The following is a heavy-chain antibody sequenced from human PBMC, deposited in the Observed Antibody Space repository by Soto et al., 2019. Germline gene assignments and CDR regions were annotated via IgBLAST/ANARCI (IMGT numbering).Heavy chain of an antibody. D-gene: IGHD3-3*01. Sequence: PSETLSLTCTVSGGSISSYYWSWIRQPPGKGLEWIGYIYYSGSTNYNPSLKSRVTISVDTSKNQFSLKLSSVTAADTAVYYCARAGSGSGYYNYFDYWGQGTLVTVSS. V-gene: IGHV4-59*01. CDR1: GGSISSYY. CDR2: IYYSGST. CDR3: ARAGSGSGYYNYFDY. J-gene: IGHJ4*02.